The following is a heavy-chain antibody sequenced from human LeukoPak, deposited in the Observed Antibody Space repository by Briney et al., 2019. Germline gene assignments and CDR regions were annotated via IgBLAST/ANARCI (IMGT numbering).Heavy chain of an antibody. J-gene: IGHJ4*02. D-gene: IGHD3-10*01. Sequence: GGSLRLSCAASGFTFSSYEMNWVRQAPGKGLEWVSYISSSGSTVYYADSVKGRFTISRDNAKNSLFLQMNSLRAEDTAVYYCAKPRDYYGPFAYWGQGTLVAVSS. V-gene: IGHV3-48*03. CDR3: AKPRDYYGPFAY. CDR2: ISSSGSTV. CDR1: GFTFSSYE.